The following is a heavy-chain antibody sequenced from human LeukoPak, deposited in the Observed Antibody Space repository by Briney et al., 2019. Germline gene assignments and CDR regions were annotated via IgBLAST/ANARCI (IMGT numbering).Heavy chain of an antibody. J-gene: IGHJ4*02. Sequence: GGSLRLSCAASGFTFSSYEMNWVRQAPGKGLEWVSGINWNGGSTGYADSVKGRFTISRDNAKNSLYLQMNSLRAEDTALYYCARGLEGSGSYYNGYFDYWGQGTLVTVSS. CDR1: GFTFSSYE. CDR3: ARGLEGSGSYYNGYFDY. CDR2: INWNGGST. D-gene: IGHD3-10*01. V-gene: IGHV3-20*04.